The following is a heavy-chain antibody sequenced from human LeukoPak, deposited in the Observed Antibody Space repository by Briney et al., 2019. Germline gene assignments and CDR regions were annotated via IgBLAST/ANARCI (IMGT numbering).Heavy chain of an antibody. Sequence: GGSLRLSCAASGFTFSSYGMHWVRQTPGKGLEWVAFIRFDGSNKYYADSVKGRFTISRDNSKNTLYLQMNSLRAEDTAVYYRAKEIVVMTANLYYFDYWGQGTLVTVSS. V-gene: IGHV3-30*02. CDR3: AKEIVVMTANLYYFDY. CDR1: GFTFSSYG. CDR2: IRFDGSNK. J-gene: IGHJ4*02. D-gene: IGHD2-21*02.